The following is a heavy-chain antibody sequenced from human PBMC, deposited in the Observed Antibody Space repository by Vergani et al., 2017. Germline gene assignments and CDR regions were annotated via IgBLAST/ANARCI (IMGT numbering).Heavy chain of an antibody. Sequence: QVQLVQSGAEVKKPGASVKVSCKASGYTFTSYAMHWVRQAPGQRLEWMGWINAGNGNTKYSQKFQGRVTITRDTSASTAYMELSSLRSEDTAVYYCATDAGEAAAGTRYEXMDVWGKGTTVTVSS. CDR2: INAGNGNT. D-gene: IGHD6-13*01. J-gene: IGHJ6*03. CDR1: GYTFTSYA. V-gene: IGHV1-3*01. CDR3: ATDAGEAAAGTRYEXMDV.